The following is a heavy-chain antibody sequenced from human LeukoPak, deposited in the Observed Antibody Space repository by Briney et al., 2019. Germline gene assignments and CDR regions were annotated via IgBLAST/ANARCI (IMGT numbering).Heavy chain of an antibody. CDR2: IRSSGSPI. D-gene: IGHD5-24*01. CDR1: GFTFSSYS. J-gene: IGHJ4*02. CDR3: ARDSGYTYYFDY. V-gene: IGHV3-48*04. Sequence: GGSLRLSCAASGFTFSSYSMNWVRQAPGKGLEWVSYIRSSGSPIYYADSVKGRFTISRDNAKNLLYLQMNNLRAEDTAVYYCARDSGYTYYFDYWGQGTLVTVSS.